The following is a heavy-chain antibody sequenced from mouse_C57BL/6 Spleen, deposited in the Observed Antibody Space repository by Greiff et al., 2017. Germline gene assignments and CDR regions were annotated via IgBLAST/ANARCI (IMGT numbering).Heavy chain of an antibody. V-gene: IGHV1-81*01. CDR2: IYPRSGNT. D-gene: IGHD2-5*01. Sequence: QVQLQQSGAELARPGASVKLSCKASGYTFTSYGISWVKQRTGQGLEWIGEIYPRSGNTYYNEKFKGKATLTADKSSSTAYMELRSLTSEDSAVYFCASGHLLTEIHSNLFAYWGQGTLVTVSA. CDR1: GYTFTSYG. CDR3: ASGHLLTEIHSNLFAY. J-gene: IGHJ3*01.